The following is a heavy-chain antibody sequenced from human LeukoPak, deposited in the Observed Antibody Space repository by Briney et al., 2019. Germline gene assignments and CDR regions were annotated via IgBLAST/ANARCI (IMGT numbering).Heavy chain of an antibody. J-gene: IGHJ4*02. V-gene: IGHV3-30*02. CDR2: IRYDGSDK. Sequence: GGSLRLSCAASGFIFTDYGMHWVRQAPGKGLEWLTFIRYDGSDKYYADSVKGRFTISRDNAKNTLYLQMNSLRAEDTAVYYCARVAGSYAAPDYWGQGTLVTVFS. D-gene: IGHD3-16*01. CDR1: GFIFTDYG. CDR3: ARVAGSYAAPDY.